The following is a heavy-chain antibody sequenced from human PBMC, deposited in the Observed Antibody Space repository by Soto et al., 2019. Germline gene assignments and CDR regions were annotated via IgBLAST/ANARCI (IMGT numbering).Heavy chain of an antibody. D-gene: IGHD6-19*01. J-gene: IGHJ4*02. CDR1: GFTFSTYA. Sequence: LRLSCAASGFTFSTYAMSWVRQAPGKGLEWVSGFSGSGYATYYADSVKGRFTISRDNSKNTLYLQMDSLGAEDTAVYYCAKLSSSGWYGHIDYWGQGTLVTVSS. V-gene: IGHV3-23*01. CDR3: AKLSSSGWYGHIDY. CDR2: FSGSGYAT.